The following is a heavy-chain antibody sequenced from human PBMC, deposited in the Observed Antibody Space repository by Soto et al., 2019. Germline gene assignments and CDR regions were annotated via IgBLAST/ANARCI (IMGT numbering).Heavy chain of an antibody. CDR2: ISSSSSYT. V-gene: IGHV3-11*06. D-gene: IGHD6-13*01. J-gene: IGHJ4*02. Sequence: PVRSLRLSCAPSACTFSDYYVSCIRHPPGKWLEWVSYISSSSSYTNYADSVKGRFTISRDNAKNSLYLQMNSLRAEDTAVYYGARDSYSSSSEYWGQGTLVSVSS. CDR3: ARDSYSSSSEY. CDR1: ACTFSDYY.